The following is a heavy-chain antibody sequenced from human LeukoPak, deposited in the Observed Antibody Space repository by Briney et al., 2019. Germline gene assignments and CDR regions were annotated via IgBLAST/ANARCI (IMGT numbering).Heavy chain of an antibody. J-gene: IGHJ6*02. D-gene: IGHD2-8*01. CDR3: ARDLVVMVYGIPSPYGMDV. V-gene: IGHV3-21*01. Sequence: GGSLRLSCAASGFTFSSFGMNWVRQAPGKGLEWVSSTSTSRPYIYYADSVKGRFTISRDNTKNTLYLQMNSLRAEDTAVYYCARDLVVMVYGIPSPYGMDVWGQGTTVAVPS. CDR1: GFTFSSFG. CDR2: TSTSRPYI.